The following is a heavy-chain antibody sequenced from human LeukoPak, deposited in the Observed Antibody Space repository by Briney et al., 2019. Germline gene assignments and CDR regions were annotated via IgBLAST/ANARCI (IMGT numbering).Heavy chain of an antibody. D-gene: IGHD1-26*01. Sequence: GGSLRLSCAASGFTFKIYSMNWVRQAPGKGLEWVSYISSSSETIYYADSVRGRFTISRDNAKNSVYLQMDSLRAEDTAVYFCARDRVRVGATFDYWGQGTLVTVSS. V-gene: IGHV3-48*04. J-gene: IGHJ4*02. CDR2: ISSSSETI. CDR3: ARDRVRVGATFDY. CDR1: GFTFKIYS.